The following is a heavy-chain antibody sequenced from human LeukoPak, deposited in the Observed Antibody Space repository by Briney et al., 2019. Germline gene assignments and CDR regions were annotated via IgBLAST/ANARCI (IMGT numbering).Heavy chain of an antibody. CDR2: ISYDGNYQ. CDR3: ARVLGVGYGATNLAY. D-gene: IGHD1-26*01. CDR1: GFTFSNYA. J-gene: IGHJ4*02. V-gene: IGHV3-30-3*01. Sequence: GGSLRLSCAVSGFTFSNYALHWARQPPGKGLEWVAVISYDGNYQYYADSVKGRFTVSRDDSQNTLFLQMNDLRPDDTAVYYCARVLGVGYGATNLAYWGQGTLATVSS.